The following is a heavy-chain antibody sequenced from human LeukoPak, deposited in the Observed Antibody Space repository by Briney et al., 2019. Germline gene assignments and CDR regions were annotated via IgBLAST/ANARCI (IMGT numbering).Heavy chain of an antibody. CDR2: ISSSSSTI. V-gene: IGHV3-48*01. J-gene: IGHJ3*02. CDR3: AGYSSGWTIDAFDI. D-gene: IGHD6-19*01. Sequence: PGRSLRLSCAASGFTFRSYSMNWVRQAPGKGLEWVSYISSSSSTIFYADSVKGRFTISRDNAKNSLYLQMNSLRAEDTAVYYCAGYSSGWTIDAFDIWGQGTMVTVSS. CDR1: GFTFRSYS.